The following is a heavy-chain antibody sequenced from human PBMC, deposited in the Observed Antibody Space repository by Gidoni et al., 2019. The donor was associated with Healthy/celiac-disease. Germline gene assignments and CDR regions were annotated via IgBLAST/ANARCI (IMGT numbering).Heavy chain of an antibody. CDR3: AKDEVAAVLIDAFDI. Sequence: SSYGMHWVRQAPGKGLEWVAVISYDGSNKYYADSVKGRFTISRDNSKNTLYLQMNSLRAEDTAVYYCAKDEVAAVLIDAFDIWGQGTMVTVSS. CDR1: SSYG. CDR2: ISYDGSNK. J-gene: IGHJ3*02. D-gene: IGHD2-15*01. V-gene: IGHV3-30*18.